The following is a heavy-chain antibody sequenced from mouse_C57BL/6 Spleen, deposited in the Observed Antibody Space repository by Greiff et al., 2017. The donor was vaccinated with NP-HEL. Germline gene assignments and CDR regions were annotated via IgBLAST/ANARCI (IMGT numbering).Heavy chain of an antibody. CDR3: ATYYGNPGNAMDY. Sequence: VQLQQSGAELVMPGASVKLSCKASGYTFTSYWMHWVKQRPGQGLEWIGEIDPSDSYTNYNQKFKGKSTFTVDKSSSTAYMQLSSLTSEDSAVYYCATYYGNPGNAMDYWGQGTSVTVSS. CDR2: IDPSDSYT. CDR1: GYTFTSYW. D-gene: IGHD2-10*01. V-gene: IGHV1-69*01. J-gene: IGHJ4*01.